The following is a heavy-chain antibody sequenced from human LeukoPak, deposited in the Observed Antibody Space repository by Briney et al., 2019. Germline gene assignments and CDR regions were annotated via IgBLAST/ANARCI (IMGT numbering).Heavy chain of an antibody. D-gene: IGHD3-10*01. J-gene: IGHJ4*02. V-gene: IGHV3-53*01. Sequence: PGGFLRLSCAASGFTVSSNFMSWVRQAPGKGLEWVSIIYSGGNTYYADSVKGRFTISRDNSKNTLYLQMNSLRAEDTAVFHCVGWVGHWGQGTLVTVSS. CDR3: VGWVGH. CDR2: IYSGGNT. CDR1: GFTVSSNF.